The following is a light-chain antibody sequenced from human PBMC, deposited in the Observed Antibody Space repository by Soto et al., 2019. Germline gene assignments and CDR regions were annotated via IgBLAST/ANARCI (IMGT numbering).Light chain of an antibody. CDR1: SSNIGAGYD. V-gene: IGLV1-40*01. J-gene: IGLJ1*01. Sequence: QSVLTQPPSVSGAPGQRVTISCTVSSSNIGAGYDVHWYQQLPGTAPKLIIYGNSNRPSGVPDRFSVSKSGTSASLAITGLPAEDEAEYYCQSYDSSLSGSYVFGTGTKLTVL. CDR2: GNS. CDR3: QSYDSSLSGSYV.